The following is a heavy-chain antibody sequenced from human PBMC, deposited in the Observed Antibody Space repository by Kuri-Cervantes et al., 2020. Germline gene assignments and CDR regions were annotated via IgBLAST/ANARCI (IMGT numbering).Heavy chain of an antibody. D-gene: IGHD1-7*01. CDR2: ISYDGSNK. CDR3: AREGLGWNYGDY. Sequence: GESLKISCIGSGFTFSNYAMHWVRQAPGKGLEWVAIISYDGSNKYYADSVKGRFTISRDNSKNMLYLQMGSLRADDMAVYYCAREGLGWNYGDYWGQGTLVTVSS. V-gene: IGHV3-30*14. CDR1: GFTFSNYA. J-gene: IGHJ4*02.